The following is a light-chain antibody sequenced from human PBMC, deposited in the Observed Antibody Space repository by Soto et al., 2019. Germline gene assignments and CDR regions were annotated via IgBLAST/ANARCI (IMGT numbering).Light chain of an antibody. CDR2: GAS. J-gene: IGKJ3*01. V-gene: IGKV3-20*01. CDR1: QSVSSSY. CDR3: QQYGSSPFT. Sequence: EIVLTQSPGTLSLSPGERATLSCRASQSVSSSYLAWYQQKPGQAPRLLIYGASSRATGIPDRFSGSGSGTDFTLTISRLEPEDFAVYYCQQYGSSPFTFGPETQVDIK.